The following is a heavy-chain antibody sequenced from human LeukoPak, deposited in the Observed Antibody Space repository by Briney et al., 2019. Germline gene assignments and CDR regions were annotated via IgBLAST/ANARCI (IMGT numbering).Heavy chain of an antibody. CDR1: GFTFSSYA. V-gene: IGHV3-23*01. CDR2: ISGSGGST. D-gene: IGHD2-15*01. J-gene: IGHJ4*02. Sequence: GGSLRLSCAASGFTFSSYAMSWVRQAPGKGLEWVSGISGSGGSTYYADSVKGRFTISRDNSKNTLYLQMNSLRAEDTAVYYCAKDLGSGGSCYYFDYWGQGTLVTVSS. CDR3: AKDLGSGGSCYYFDY.